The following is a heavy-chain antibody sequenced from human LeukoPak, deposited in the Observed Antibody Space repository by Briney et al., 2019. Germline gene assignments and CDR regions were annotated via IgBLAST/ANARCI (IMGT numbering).Heavy chain of an antibody. J-gene: IGHJ5*02. Sequence: SSVNVSCMASGYTFTRYGISWLRQAPGQGLEWMGCVSAYNGNTNYAQKLQGRVTMTTDTSTSTAYMELRSLRSDDTAVYYCARDVLKGYDSSGSNTTNGYNWFEPWGQGTLVTVSS. D-gene: IGHD3-22*01. CDR3: ARDVLKGYDSSGSNTTNGYNWFEP. CDR2: VSAYNGNT. CDR1: GYTFTRYG. V-gene: IGHV1-18*01.